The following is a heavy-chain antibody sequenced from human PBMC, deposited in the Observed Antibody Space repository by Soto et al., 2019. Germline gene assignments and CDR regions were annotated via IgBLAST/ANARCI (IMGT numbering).Heavy chain of an antibody. V-gene: IGHV3-23*01. CDR1: GFTFSSYA. J-gene: IGHJ4*02. Sequence: EVQLLESGGGLVQPGGSLRLSCAASGFTFSSYAMSWVRQAPGKGLEWVSAISGSGGSTYYADSVKGRFTISRDNSKKTLYLQMNILRAEDTAVYYCAKGSSGWYERFDYWGQGTLVPVSS. D-gene: IGHD6-19*01. CDR3: AKGSSGWYERFDY. CDR2: ISGSGGST.